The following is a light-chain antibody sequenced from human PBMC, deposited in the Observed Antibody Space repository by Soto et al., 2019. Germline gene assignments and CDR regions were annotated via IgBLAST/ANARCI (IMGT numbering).Light chain of an antibody. V-gene: IGKV3-20*01. CDR2: GAS. CDR1: QSVRSSY. J-gene: IGKJ1*01. Sequence: EIVLTQSPGTLSLSPGERATLSCRASQSVRSSYLAWYQQKPGQTPRLLIYGASSRATGIPDRFSGSGSGTEFTLTISRLEPEGFAGYYCQQYCSSPLTFGQGTKVEIK. CDR3: QQYCSSPLT.